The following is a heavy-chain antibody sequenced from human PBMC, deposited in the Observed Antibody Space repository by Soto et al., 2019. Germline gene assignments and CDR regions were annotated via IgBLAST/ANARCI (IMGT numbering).Heavy chain of an antibody. D-gene: IGHD6-13*01. V-gene: IGHV3-30-3*01. CDR2: ISYDGSNK. CDR1: GFTFSSYA. Sequence: PGGSLRLSCAASGFTFSSYAMHWVRQAPGKGLEWVAVISYDGSNKYYADSVKGRFTISRDNSKNTLYLQMNSLRAEDTAVYYCARGHAAAGLDYWGQGTLVTVSS. J-gene: IGHJ4*02. CDR3: ARGHAAAGLDY.